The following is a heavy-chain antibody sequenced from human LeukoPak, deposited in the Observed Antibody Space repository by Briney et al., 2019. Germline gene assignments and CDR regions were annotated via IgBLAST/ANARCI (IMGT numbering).Heavy chain of an antibody. Sequence: SETLSLTCAVYGGSFSGYYWSWIRQPPGKGREWIGEINHSGSTNYNPSLKSRVTISVDTSKNQFSLKLSSVTAADTAVYYCAKVRGVTFFDYWGQGTLVTVSS. D-gene: IGHD3-10*01. V-gene: IGHV4-34*01. J-gene: IGHJ4*02. CDR3: AKVRGVTFFDY. CDR2: INHSGST. CDR1: GGSFSGYY.